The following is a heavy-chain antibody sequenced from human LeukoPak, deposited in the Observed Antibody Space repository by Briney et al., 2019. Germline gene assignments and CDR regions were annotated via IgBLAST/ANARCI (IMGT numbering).Heavy chain of an antibody. V-gene: IGHV3-23*01. CDR1: GFTFSSYA. CDR2: ISGSGGST. CDR3: AIYDSSGYYNY. J-gene: IGHJ4*02. Sequence: PGGSLRLSCAASGFTFSSYAMSWVRQAPGKGLEWVSFISGSGGSTYYADSVKGRFTISRDNSKNTLYLQMNSLRAEDTAVYYCAIYDSSGYYNYWGQGTLVTVSS. D-gene: IGHD3-22*01.